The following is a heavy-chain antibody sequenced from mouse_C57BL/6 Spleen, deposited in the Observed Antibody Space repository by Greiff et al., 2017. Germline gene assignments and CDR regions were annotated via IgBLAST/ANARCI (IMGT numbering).Heavy chain of an antibody. Sequence: VHLVESGAELMKPGASVKLSCKATGYTFTGYWIEWVKQRPGHGLEWIGEILPGSGSTNYNEKFKGKATFTADTSSNTAYMQLSSLTTEDSAIYYCARAYGSSYDWFAYWGQGTLVTVSA. CDR3: ARAYGSSYDWFAY. V-gene: IGHV1-9*01. CDR1: GYTFTGYW. CDR2: ILPGSGST. J-gene: IGHJ3*01. D-gene: IGHD1-1*01.